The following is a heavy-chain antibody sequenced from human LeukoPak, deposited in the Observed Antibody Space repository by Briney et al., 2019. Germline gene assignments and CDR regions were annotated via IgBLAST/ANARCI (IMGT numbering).Heavy chain of an antibody. J-gene: IGHJ4*02. CDR2: ISSSSSYI. CDR1: GFTFSSYS. V-gene: IGHV3-21*04. CDR3: AKDLGRYRNNFFDY. D-gene: IGHD1-26*01. Sequence: NTGGSLRLSCAASGFTFSSYSMNWVRQAPGKGLEWVSSISSSSSYIYYADSVKGRFTISRDNAKNSLYLQMNSLRADDTAVYYCAKDLGRYRNNFFDYWGQGNLVTVSS.